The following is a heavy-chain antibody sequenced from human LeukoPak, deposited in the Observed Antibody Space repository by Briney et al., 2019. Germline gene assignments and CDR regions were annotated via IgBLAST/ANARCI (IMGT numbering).Heavy chain of an antibody. D-gene: IGHD3-10*01. CDR3: ARGPGYGSGSYYKFYYYYYMDV. CDR1: GFTFSSYA. Sequence: GGSLRLSCAASGFTFSSYAMHWVRQAPGKGLEWVAVISYDGSNKYYADSVKGRFTISRDNSKNTLYLQMNSLRAEDTAVYYCARGPGYGSGSYYKFYYYYYMDVWGKGTTVTVSS. CDR2: ISYDGSNK. J-gene: IGHJ6*03. V-gene: IGHV3-30*04.